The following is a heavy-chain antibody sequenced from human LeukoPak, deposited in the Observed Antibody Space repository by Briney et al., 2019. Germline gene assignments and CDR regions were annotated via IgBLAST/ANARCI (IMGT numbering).Heavy chain of an antibody. J-gene: IGHJ3*02. D-gene: IGHD3-22*01. Sequence: GGSLRLSCAASGFTFSSYGMHWVRQAPGKGLEWVAFIRYDGSNKYYADSVKGRFTISRDNAKNSLYLQMNSLRAEDTAVYYCAREYYYDSSGYLDAFDIWGQGTMVTVSS. CDR1: GFTFSSYG. V-gene: IGHV3-30*02. CDR3: AREYYYDSSGYLDAFDI. CDR2: IRYDGSNK.